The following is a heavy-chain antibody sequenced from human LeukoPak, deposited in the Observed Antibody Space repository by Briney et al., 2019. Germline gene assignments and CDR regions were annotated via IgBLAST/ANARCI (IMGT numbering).Heavy chain of an antibody. V-gene: IGHV4-59*01. J-gene: IGHJ5*02. Sequence: PSETLSLTCTVYGDSITTYFWSWIRQPPGKGLEWIGYIYYSGTTNYNPSLKSRVTISVDTSKSQVSLKLSSVTAADTAVYYCAREVLGSDIVVVPAAITYNWFDPWGQGTLVTVSS. D-gene: IGHD2-2*01. CDR3: AREVLGSDIVVVPAAITYNWFDP. CDR1: GDSITTYF. CDR2: IYYSGTT.